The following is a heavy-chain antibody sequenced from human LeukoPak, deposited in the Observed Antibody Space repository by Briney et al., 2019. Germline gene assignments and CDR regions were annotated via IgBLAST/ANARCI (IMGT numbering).Heavy chain of an antibody. CDR2: IIPIFGTA. CDR1: GGTFSSYA. V-gene: IGHV1-69*01. Sequence: AASVKVSCKASGGTFSSYAISWVRQAPGQGLEWMGGIIPIFGTANYAQKFQGRVTITADESTSTAYMELSSLRSEDTAVYYCARDGDTATSEDCYYYGMDVWGQGTTVTVSS. J-gene: IGHJ6*02. D-gene: IGHD5-18*01. CDR3: ARDGDTATSEDCYYYGMDV.